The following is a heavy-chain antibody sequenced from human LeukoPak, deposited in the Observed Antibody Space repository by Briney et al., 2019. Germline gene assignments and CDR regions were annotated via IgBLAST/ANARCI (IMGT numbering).Heavy chain of an antibody. CDR1: RLTLNTYT. CDR2: IAGRSDSI. D-gene: IGHD3-3*02. J-gene: IGHJ4*02. CDR3: ARGIHEACDY. V-gene: IGHV3-23*01. Sequence: PGGSLRLSCGASRLTLNTYTMNWVRQAPGKGLEWVPHIAGRSDSIYYPDSVKGRFAVSRDNSKNTLFLQMTSLRAEDTAIYYCARGIHEACDYWGQGVLVAVSS.